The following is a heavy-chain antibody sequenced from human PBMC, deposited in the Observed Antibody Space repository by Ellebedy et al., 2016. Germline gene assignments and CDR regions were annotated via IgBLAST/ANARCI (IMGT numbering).Heavy chain of an antibody. D-gene: IGHD2-2*01. CDR2: IYHSGRI. Sequence: SETLSLXCAVSGGSISSSNWWSWVRPPPGKVLEWIGVIYHSGRINYNPSLKSRVTISVDKSKNEFSLKLSSVTVADTAVYYCARNFILSSSFLSHNWFDPWGQGTLVTVSS. CDR1: GGSISSSNW. CDR3: ARNFILSSSFLSHNWFDP. V-gene: IGHV4-4*02. J-gene: IGHJ5*02.